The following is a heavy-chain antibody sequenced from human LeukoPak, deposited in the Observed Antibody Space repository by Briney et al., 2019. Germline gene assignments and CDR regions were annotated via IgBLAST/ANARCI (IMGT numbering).Heavy chain of an antibody. CDR3: AKDLLRGPFGLGDAFDI. CDR1: GFTFSSYA. J-gene: IGHJ3*02. D-gene: IGHD3-3*01. CDR2: ISYDGSNK. Sequence: PGGSLRLSCAASGFTFSSYAMHWVRQAPGKGLEWVAVISYDGSNKYYADSVKGRFTISRDNSKNTLYLQMNSLRAEDTAVYYCAKDLLRGPFGLGDAFDIWGQGTMVTVSS. V-gene: IGHV3-30*04.